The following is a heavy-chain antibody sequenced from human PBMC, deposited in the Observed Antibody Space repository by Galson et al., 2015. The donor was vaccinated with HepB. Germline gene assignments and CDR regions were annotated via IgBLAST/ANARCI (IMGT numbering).Heavy chain of an antibody. CDR2: ISGSGGST. D-gene: IGHD3-10*01. CDR1: GFTFSSYA. Sequence: SLRLSCAASGFTFSSYAMSWVRQAPGKGLEWVSAISGSGGSTYYADSVKGRFTISRDNSKNTLYLQMNSLRAEDTAVYYCAKGRWFGELGFDYWGQGTLVTVSS. CDR3: AKGRWFGELGFDY. V-gene: IGHV3-23*01. J-gene: IGHJ4*02.